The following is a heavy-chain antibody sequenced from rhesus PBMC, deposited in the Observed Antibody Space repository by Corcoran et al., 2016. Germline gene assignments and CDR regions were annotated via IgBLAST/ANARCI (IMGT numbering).Heavy chain of an antibody. CDR2: INVGGGST. J-gene: IGHJ4*01. D-gene: IGHD4-29*01. V-gene: IGHV3S5*01. CDR1: GFTFSTYD. CDR3: ATDTVVATGSITY. Sequence: EVQLVETGGGLVQPGGSLKLSCAASGFTFSTYDMSWVRQAPGKGLEWVSSINVGGGSTNYAESVKGRFTISRDNSNNTLSLQMNSLRAEDTAVYYCATDTVVATGSITYWGQGVLVTVSS.